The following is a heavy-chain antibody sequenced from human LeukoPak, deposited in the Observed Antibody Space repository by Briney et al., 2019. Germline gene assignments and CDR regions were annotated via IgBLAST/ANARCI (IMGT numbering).Heavy chain of an antibody. CDR2: IWYDGSNK. J-gene: IGHJ3*02. CDR1: GFTFSSYG. Sequence: GSLRLSCAASGFTFSSYGMHWVRQAPGKGLEWVAVIWYDGSNKYYADSVKGRFTISRDNSKNTLYLQMNSLRAEDTAVYYCARGPPGWLGELLLFLAFDIWGQGTMVTVSS. CDR3: ARGPPGWLGELLLFLAFDI. D-gene: IGHD3-10*01. V-gene: IGHV3-33*01.